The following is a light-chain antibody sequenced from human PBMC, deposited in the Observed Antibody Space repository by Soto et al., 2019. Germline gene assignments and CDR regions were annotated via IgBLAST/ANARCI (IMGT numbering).Light chain of an antibody. V-gene: IGLV2-11*01. CDR3: CSYAGSYTYV. J-gene: IGLJ3*02. Sequence: QSALTQPRSVSGSPGQSVTISCTGISSDVGGYNYVSWYQQHPGKAPKLMIYDVSKRPSGVPDRFSGSKSGNTASLTISGLQAEDEADYYCCSYAGSYTYVFGGGTKLTVL. CDR2: DVS. CDR1: SSDVGGYNY.